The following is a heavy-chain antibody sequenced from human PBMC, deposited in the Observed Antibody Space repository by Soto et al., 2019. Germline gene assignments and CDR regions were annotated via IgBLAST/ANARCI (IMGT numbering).Heavy chain of an antibody. V-gene: IGHV4-4*02. CDR3: ARVRWGNWNYYYMDV. D-gene: IGHD1-20*01. CDR1: GGSISSSNW. Sequence: SETLSLTCAVSGGSISSSNWWSWVRQPPGKGLEWIGEIYHSGSTNYNPSLKSRVTISVDKSKNQFSLKLSSVTAADTAVYYCARVRWGNWNYYYMDVWGKGTTVTVSS. J-gene: IGHJ6*03. CDR2: IYHSGST.